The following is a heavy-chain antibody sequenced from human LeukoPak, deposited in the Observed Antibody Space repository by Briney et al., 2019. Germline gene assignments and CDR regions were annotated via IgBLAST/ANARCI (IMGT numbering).Heavy chain of an antibody. Sequence: SETLSLTCAVYGGSFSGYYWSWIRQPPGKGLEWIGEINHSGSTNYNPSLKSRVTISVDTSKNQFSLKLSSVTAADTAVYYCAGWINCSGGSCSYYFDYWGQGTLVTVSS. D-gene: IGHD2-15*01. CDR2: INHSGST. J-gene: IGHJ4*02. V-gene: IGHV4-34*01. CDR1: GGSFSGYY. CDR3: AGWINCSGGSCSYYFDY.